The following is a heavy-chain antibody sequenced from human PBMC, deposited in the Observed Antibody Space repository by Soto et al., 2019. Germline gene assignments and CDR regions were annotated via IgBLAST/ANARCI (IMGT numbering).Heavy chain of an antibody. V-gene: IGHV1-46*01. CDR1: GYTFTSYY. D-gene: IGHD4-17*01. CDR3: ARGGTNYGGDNWFDP. CDR2: INPSGGST. J-gene: IGHJ5*02. Sequence: GASVKVSCKASGYTFTSYYMHWVRQAPGQGLEWMGIINPSGGSTSYAQKFQGRVTMTRDTSTSTVYMELSSLRSEDTAVYYCARGGTNYGGDNWFDPWGQGTLVTVSS.